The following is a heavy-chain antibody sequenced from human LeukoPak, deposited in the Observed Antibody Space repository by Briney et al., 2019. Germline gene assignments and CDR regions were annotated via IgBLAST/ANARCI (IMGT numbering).Heavy chain of an antibody. V-gene: IGHV3-23*01. J-gene: IGHJ5*02. CDR1: GFTFSSYA. D-gene: IGHD2-15*01. CDR2: ISGSATT. CDR3: AKSKEDCCGSFDP. Sequence: GLSLRLSCAASGFTFSSYAMSWVRHAPAKRLEWVSAISGSATTYYADSVRGRFIISRDNSKNTLCLQMSSLRAEDTAVYYCAKSKEDCCGSFDPWGQGTLVTVSS.